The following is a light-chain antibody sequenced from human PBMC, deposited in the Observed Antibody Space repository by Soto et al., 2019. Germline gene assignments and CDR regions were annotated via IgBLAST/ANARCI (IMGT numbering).Light chain of an antibody. CDR3: SSYGGSNNLL. CDR2: EVS. J-gene: IGLJ2*01. CDR1: SSDVGGYNY. Sequence: QSALTQPPSASGSPGQSVTISCTGTSSDVGGYNYVSWYQQHPGKAPKVMIYEVSKRPSGVPDRFSGSKSGNTASLTVSGFQAEDEADYYCSSYGGSNNLLFGGGTKVTVL. V-gene: IGLV2-8*01.